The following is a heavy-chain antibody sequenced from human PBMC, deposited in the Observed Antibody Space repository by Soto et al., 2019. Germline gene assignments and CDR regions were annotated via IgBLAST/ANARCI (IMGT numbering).Heavy chain of an antibody. CDR1: GFTFSSYG. Sequence: LRLSCAASGFTFSSYGMHWVRQAPGKGLEWVAVIWYDGSNKYYADSVKGRFTISRDNSKNTLYLQMNSLRAEDTAVYYCARDRSSSSSPHGMDVWGQGTTVTVS. CDR3: ARDRSSSSSPHGMDV. D-gene: IGHD6-6*01. CDR2: IWYDGSNK. J-gene: IGHJ6*02. V-gene: IGHV3-33*01.